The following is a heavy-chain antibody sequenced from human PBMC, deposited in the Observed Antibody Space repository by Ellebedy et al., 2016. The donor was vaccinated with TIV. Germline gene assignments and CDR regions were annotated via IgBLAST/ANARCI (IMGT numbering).Heavy chain of an antibody. CDR3: ASRRPSCGGIDV. J-gene: IGHJ6*02. CDR1: RASITTDDSY. V-gene: IGHV4-30-4*01. D-gene: IGHD2-21*01. CDR2: VGHSGNP. Sequence: MPSETLSLTCTVSRASITTDDSYWSWIRQAPGEGLEWIGFVGHSGNPYCNPSLKSRVSISADTSKNQFSLNLTAVTAADTAVYYCASRRPSCGGIDVWGQGTTVTVSS.